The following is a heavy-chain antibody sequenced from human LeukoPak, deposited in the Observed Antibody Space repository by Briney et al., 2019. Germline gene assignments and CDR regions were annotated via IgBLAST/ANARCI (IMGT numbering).Heavy chain of an antibody. CDR1: GGTFSSYA. V-gene: IGHV1-69*04. Sequence: ASVKVSCKASGGTFSSYAISWVRQAPGQGLEWMGRIIPILGIANYAQKFQGRVTITADKSTSTAYMELSSLRSEDTAVYYCARDLTTTPPHPFDYWGQGTLVTVSS. J-gene: IGHJ4*02. CDR3: ARDLTTTPPHPFDY. D-gene: IGHD4-17*01. CDR2: IIPILGIA.